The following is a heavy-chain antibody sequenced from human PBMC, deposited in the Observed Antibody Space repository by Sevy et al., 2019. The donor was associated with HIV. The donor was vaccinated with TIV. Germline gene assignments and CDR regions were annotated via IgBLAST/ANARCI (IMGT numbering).Heavy chain of an antibody. J-gene: IGHJ2*01. CDR2: IKQDGSEK. V-gene: IGHV3-7*03. CDR1: GFTFSSYW. CDR3: ARAHQYTTVTNNRMKLYWYFDL. D-gene: IGHD4-17*01. Sequence: GGSLRLSCAASGFTFSSYWMSWVRQAPGKGLEWVANIKQDGSEKYYVDSVKGRFTISRDNAKNSLYLQMNSLRAEDTAVYYCARAHQYTTVTNNRMKLYWYFDLWGRGTLVTVSS.